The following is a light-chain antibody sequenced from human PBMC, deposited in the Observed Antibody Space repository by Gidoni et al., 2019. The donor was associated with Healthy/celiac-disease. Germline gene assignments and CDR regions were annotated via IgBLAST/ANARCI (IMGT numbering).Light chain of an antibody. CDR1: SSNIGAGYD. Sequence: QSVLTQPPSVSEAPGPRVTISCTGSSSNIGAGYDVHWYQQLPGTAPKLLIYGNSNRPSGVPDRFSGSKSGTSASLAITGLQAEDEADYYCQSYDSSLSDVVFGGGTKLTVL. V-gene: IGLV1-40*01. CDR2: GNS. CDR3: QSYDSSLSDVV. J-gene: IGLJ2*01.